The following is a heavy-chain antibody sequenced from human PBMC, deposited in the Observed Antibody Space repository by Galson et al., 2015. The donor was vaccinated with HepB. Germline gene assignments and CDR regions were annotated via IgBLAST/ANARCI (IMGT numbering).Heavy chain of an antibody. CDR2: IWYDGSNK. J-gene: IGHJ3*02. D-gene: IGHD3-3*01. CDR1: GFTFSSYG. CDR3: ARGYDFWSGYYEVNAFDI. V-gene: IGHV3-33*01. Sequence: SLRLSCAASGFTFSSYGMHWVRQAPGKGLEWVAVIWYDGSNKYYADSVKGRFTISRDNSKNTLYLQMNSLRAEDTAVYYCARGYDFWSGYYEVNAFDIWGQGTMVTVSS.